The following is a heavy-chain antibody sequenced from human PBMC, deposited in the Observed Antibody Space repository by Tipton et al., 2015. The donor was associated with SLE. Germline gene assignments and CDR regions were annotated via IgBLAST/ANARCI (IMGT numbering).Heavy chain of an antibody. CDR2: ISYSGST. V-gene: IGHV4-59*11. CDR3: ARNHYHISTGYSDAFDI. D-gene: IGHD3-9*01. J-gene: IGHJ3*02. Sequence: TLSLTCTVSGGSISSHYWSWIRQPPGKGLEWIGSISYSGSTYYNPSLKSRVTISLDTSKNQFSLKLSSVTAADTAVYYCARNHYHISTGYSDAFDIWGQGTMVTVSS. CDR1: GGSISSHY.